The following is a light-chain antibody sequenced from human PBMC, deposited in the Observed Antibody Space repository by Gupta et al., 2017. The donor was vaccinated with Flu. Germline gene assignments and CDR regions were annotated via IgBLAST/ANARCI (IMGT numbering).Light chain of an antibody. CDR3: QHQHSSPFT. CDR1: QEISNG. Sequence: STWRARQEISNGLAWFQQKPGKAPKSLIYSASSGHSGVPSRFSGSGSGTDFTLTISSRQPEDFATYYCQHQHSSPFTFGQGTPVEIK. CDR2: SAS. J-gene: IGKJ5*01. V-gene: IGKV1-16*01.